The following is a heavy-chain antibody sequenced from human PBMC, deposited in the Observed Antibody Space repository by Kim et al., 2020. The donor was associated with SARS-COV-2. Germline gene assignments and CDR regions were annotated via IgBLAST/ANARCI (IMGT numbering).Heavy chain of an antibody. J-gene: IGHJ6*02. D-gene: IGHD3-16*01. CDR2: DNPKTGGT. CDR1: GYSFTGYY. CDR3: ARARGTSNYGMHV. Sequence: ASVKVSCKASGYSFTGYYLHWVRQAPGQGLEWMGRDNPKTGGTDYAEKFQGRVTMTRDTSISTAYMEVSRLRSDDTAVYFCARARGTSNYGMHVCCQGTTVTVPS. V-gene: IGHV1-2*06.